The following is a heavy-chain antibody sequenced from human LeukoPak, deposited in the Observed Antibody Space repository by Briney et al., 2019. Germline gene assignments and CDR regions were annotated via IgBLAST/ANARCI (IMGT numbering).Heavy chain of an antibody. J-gene: IGHJ5*02. CDR3: ASGEVWFDP. CDR2: ISSDGIYS. V-gene: IGHV3-21*06. Sequence: PGRSLRLSCAASGFTFSTYSMNWVRQAPGKGLEWVSCISSDGIYSYYADSVKGRFTISRDNAKNSLYLQMNSLRAEDTAVYYCASGEVWFDPWGQGTLVTVSA. CDR1: GFTFSTYS. D-gene: IGHD3-10*01.